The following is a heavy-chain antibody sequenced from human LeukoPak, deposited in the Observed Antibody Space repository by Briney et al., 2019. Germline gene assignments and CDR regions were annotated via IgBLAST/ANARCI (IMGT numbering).Heavy chain of an antibody. D-gene: IGHD1-26*01. CDR2: INHSGST. V-gene: IGHV4-34*01. CDR1: GGSFSGYY. CDR3: ARRRWGYYFDY. J-gene: IGHJ4*02. Sequence: SETLSLICAVYGGSFSGYYWSWIRQPPGKGLEWIGEINHSGSTNYNPSLKSRVTISVDTSKNQFSLKLSSVTAADTAVYYCARRRWGYYFDYWGQGTLVTVSS.